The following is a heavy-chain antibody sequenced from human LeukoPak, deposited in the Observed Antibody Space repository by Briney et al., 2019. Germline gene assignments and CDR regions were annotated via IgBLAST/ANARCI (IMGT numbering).Heavy chain of an antibody. D-gene: IGHD3-10*01. J-gene: IGHJ6*03. CDR1: GFTVSSNY. CDR2: IYSGGST. Sequence: GGSLRLSCAASGFTVSSNYMSWVRQAPGKGLEWVSVIYSGGSTYYADSVKGRFTISRDNSKNTLYLQMNSLRAEDTAVYYCAKQSLWFGELSLYYYYMDVWGKGTTVTISS. CDR3: AKQSLWFGELSLYYYYMDV. V-gene: IGHV3-53*01.